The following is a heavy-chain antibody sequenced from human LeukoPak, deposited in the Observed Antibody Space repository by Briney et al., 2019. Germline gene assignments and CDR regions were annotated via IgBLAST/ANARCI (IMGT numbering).Heavy chain of an antibody. D-gene: IGHD5-18*01. CDR2: INPNSGGT. CDR1: GYTFTGYY. J-gene: IGHJ4*02. Sequence: ASVKVSCKASGYTFTGYYMHWVRQAPGVGLEWMGWINPNSGGTNYAQKFQGRVTMTRDTSISTAYMELSRLRSDDTAVYYCARPRGTWIQLWLFDYWGQGTLVTVSS. V-gene: IGHV1-2*02. CDR3: ARPRGTWIQLWLFDY.